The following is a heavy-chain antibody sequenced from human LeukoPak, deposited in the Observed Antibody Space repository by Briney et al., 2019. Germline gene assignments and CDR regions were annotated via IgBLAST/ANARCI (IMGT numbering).Heavy chain of an antibody. Sequence: SETLSLTCTVSGGSISSGSYYWSWIRQPAGKGLEWIGRIYTSGSTNYNPSLKSRVTISVDTSKNQFSLKLSSVTAADTAVYYCASITNRYDMDVWGKGTTVTISS. CDR3: ASITNRYDMDV. D-gene: IGHD2-21*01. J-gene: IGHJ6*03. V-gene: IGHV4-61*02. CDR1: GGSISSGSYY. CDR2: IYTSGST.